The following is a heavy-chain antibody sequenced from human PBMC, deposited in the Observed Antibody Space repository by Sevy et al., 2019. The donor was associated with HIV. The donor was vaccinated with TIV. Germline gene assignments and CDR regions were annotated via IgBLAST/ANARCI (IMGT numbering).Heavy chain of an antibody. D-gene: IGHD5-12*01. CDR3: ARRVLRGYSGYDEYYYYYGMDV. V-gene: IGHV1-69*13. CDR2: IIPIFGTA. CDR1: GGTFSSYA. J-gene: IGHJ6*02. Sequence: ASVKVSCKASGGTFSSYAISWVRQAPGQGLEWMGGIIPIFGTATYAQKFQGRVTITADESTSTAYMELSSLRSEDTAVYYCARRVLRGYSGYDEYYYYYGMDVWGQGTTVTVSS.